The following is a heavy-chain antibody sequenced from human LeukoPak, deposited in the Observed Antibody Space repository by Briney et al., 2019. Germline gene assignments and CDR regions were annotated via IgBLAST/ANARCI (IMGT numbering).Heavy chain of an antibody. CDR3: ARPYYYDSRIDP. Sequence: SETLSLTCTVSGGSINSGDYYWSWIRQPPGKGLEWIAYMYYSGSTYYNPSLKSRVTMSADTSKNQLSLKLSSVTAADTAVYYCARPYYYDSRIDPWGQGILVTVSS. J-gene: IGHJ5*02. D-gene: IGHD3-22*01. CDR2: MYYSGST. CDR1: GGSINSGDYY. V-gene: IGHV4-30-4*01.